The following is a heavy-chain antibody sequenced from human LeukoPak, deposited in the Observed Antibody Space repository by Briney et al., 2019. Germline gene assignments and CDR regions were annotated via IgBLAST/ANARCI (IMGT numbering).Heavy chain of an antibody. CDR2: IKYDGTVK. CDR3: ARDPDSSSFDY. Sequence: GGSLRLSCTASGFNFRTSWMSWVRQSPGKGLEFLANIKYDGTVKSYVDSVKGRFTISRDNPKNPLYLQMDSLRAEDTAVYYCARDPDSSSFDYWGQGALVTVSS. CDR1: GFNFRTSW. V-gene: IGHV3-7*01. J-gene: IGHJ4*02. D-gene: IGHD6-13*01.